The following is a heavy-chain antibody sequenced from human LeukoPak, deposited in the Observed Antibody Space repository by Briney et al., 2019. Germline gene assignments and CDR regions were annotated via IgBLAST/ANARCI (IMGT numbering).Heavy chain of an antibody. J-gene: IGHJ4*02. CDR3: ARQVLHTAMDY. D-gene: IGHD5-18*01. CDR2: IYDNGST. CDR1: GVSISSSSYH. V-gene: IGHV4-39*01. Sequence: SETLSLTCTVSGVSISSSSYHWDWIRQPPGKGLEWIGSIYDNGSTYYSPSLKSGVTISVDTSKNQFSLGLNSVTAADTAVYYCARQVLHTAMDYWGQGTLVSVSS.